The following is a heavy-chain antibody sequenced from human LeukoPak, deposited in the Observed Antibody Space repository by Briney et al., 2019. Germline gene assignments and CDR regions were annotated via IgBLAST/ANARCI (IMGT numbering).Heavy chain of an antibody. J-gene: IGHJ4*02. Sequence: SETLSLTCTVSGGSISSGDYYWGWIRQHPGKGLEWIGYIYYSGSTYYNPSLKSRATISVHTSEKQFSLKLSSVTAADTAVYYCVREEGYYGSPGWGQGTLVTVSS. CDR2: IYYSGST. V-gene: IGHV4-30-4*01. CDR3: VREEGYYGSPG. D-gene: IGHD3-10*01. CDR1: GGSISSGDYY.